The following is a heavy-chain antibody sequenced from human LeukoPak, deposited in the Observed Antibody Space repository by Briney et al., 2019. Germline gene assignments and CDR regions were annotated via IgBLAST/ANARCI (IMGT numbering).Heavy chain of an antibody. CDR3: ARITMVRGVVYFDY. J-gene: IGHJ4*02. CDR1: GGSFSGYY. CDR2: INHSGST. V-gene: IGHV4-34*01. Sequence: PSETLSLTCAVYGGSFSGYYWSWIRQPPGKGLEWIGEINHSGSTNYNPSLKSRVTISVDTSKNQFSLKLSSVTAADTAVYYCARITMVRGVVYFDYWGQGTLVTVSS. D-gene: IGHD3-10*01.